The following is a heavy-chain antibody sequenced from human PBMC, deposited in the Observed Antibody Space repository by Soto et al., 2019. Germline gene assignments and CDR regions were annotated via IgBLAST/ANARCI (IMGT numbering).Heavy chain of an antibody. D-gene: IGHD6-13*01. Sequence: QVQLVQSGAEVKKPGSSVKVSCKASGGTFSSYAISWVRQAPGQGLEWMGGIIPIFGTANYAQKFQGRVTITADKATSTGYMELSSLRSEDTAVYYCASGRAGDNSHWSCYWGQGTLVTVSS. CDR1: GGTFSSYA. CDR3: ASGRAGDNSHWSCY. J-gene: IGHJ4*02. V-gene: IGHV1-69*06. CDR2: IIPIFGTA.